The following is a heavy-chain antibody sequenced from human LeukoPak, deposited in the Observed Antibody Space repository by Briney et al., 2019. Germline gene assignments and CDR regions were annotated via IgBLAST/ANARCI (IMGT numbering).Heavy chain of an antibody. D-gene: IGHD3-22*01. J-gene: IGHJ4*02. CDR1: GGSLSGYY. V-gene: IGHV4-34*01. CDR2: INHSGST. Sequence: SETLSLTCAVYGGSLSGYYWSWIRQPPGKGLEWIGEINHSGSTNYNPSLKSRVTISVDTSKNQFSLKLSSVTAADTAVYYCAGDYYDSKGLGYWGQGTLVTVSS. CDR3: AGDYYDSKGLGY.